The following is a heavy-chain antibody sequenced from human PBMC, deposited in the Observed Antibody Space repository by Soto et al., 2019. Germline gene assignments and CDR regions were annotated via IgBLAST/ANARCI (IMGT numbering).Heavy chain of an antibody. D-gene: IGHD1-26*01. CDR3: ARDLSYYSDDC. Sequence: QVQLAESGGGVVQPGGSLRLSCAASGFTFSNHGMHWVRQAPGKGLEWVAVIWYDGSRKHYADSVEGRFTISRDDSKSTLYRQMNSLRVEDTAVYYCARDLSYYSDDCWGQGPLVTVSS. CDR1: GFTFSNHG. J-gene: IGHJ4*02. V-gene: IGHV3-33*01. CDR2: IWYDGSRK.